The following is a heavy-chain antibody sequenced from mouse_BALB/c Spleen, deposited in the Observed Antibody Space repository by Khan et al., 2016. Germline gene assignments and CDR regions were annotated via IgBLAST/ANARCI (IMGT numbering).Heavy chain of an antibody. D-gene: IGHD1-1*01. CDR1: GFAFSSYD. CDR3: VRRDYGSSYKGFAY. V-gene: IGHV5-9*02. J-gene: IGHJ3*01. Sequence: EVELVESGGCLVKPGGSLKLSCAASGFAFSSYDMSWVRQTPEKRLEWVSTISSGGTYTYYPDSVKGRFTISRDNARNTLYLQMSSLRSEDTALYYCVRRDYGSSYKGFAYWGQGTLVTVSA. CDR2: ISSGGTYT.